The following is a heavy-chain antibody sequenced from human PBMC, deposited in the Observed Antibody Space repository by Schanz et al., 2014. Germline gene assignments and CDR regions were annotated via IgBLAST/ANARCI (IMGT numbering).Heavy chain of an antibody. CDR2: SSGRGGRT. J-gene: IGHJ3*02. CDR1: GFTFSNHA. CDR3: AKRCSSTSCSHGAFDI. Sequence: EVQLVESGGGLVQPGGSLRLSCETSGFTFSNHAMIWVRQAPGKGLEWVSASSGRGGRTYYADSVKGRFTISRDNSKNTLYLQMNSLRDEDTAMYYCAKRCSSTSCSHGAFDIWGQGTTVIVSA. V-gene: IGHV3-23*04. D-gene: IGHD2-2*01.